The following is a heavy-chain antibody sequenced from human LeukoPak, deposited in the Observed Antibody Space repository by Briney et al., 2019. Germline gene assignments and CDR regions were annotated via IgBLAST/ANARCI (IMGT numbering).Heavy chain of an antibody. CDR2: ISSSSSYI. CDR1: GFTFSSYS. CDR3: ARAPSPTYCSSTSCHGY. D-gene: IGHD2-2*01. V-gene: IGHV3-21*01. J-gene: IGHJ4*02. Sequence: PGGSLRLSCAASGFTFSSYSMNWVCQAPGKGLEWVSSISSSSSYIYYADSVKGRFTISRDNAKNSLYLQMNSLRAEDTAVYYCARAPSPTYCSSTSCHGYWGQGTLVTVSS.